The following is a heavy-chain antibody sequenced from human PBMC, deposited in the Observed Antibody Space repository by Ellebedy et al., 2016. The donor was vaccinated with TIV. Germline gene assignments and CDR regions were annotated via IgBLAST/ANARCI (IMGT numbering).Heavy chain of an antibody. CDR1: GDSFSSYA. CDR2: IIPVFGAA. J-gene: IGHJ4*02. Sequence: AASVKVSCKASGDSFSSYALNWFRQAPGQGPEWMGGIIPVFGAANYAPNFQGRVAITADESTSTVYMELSRLRSEDTAVYSCARVGIAGSGLGSLDYWGQGTLVTVSS. V-gene: IGHV1-69*13. D-gene: IGHD3/OR15-3a*01. CDR3: ARVGIAGSGLGSLDY.